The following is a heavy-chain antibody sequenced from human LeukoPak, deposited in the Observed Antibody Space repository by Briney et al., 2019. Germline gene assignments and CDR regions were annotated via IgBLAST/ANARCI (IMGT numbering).Heavy chain of an antibody. J-gene: IGHJ6*03. CDR1: GFTLSKHP. Sequence: GGSLRLSCAASGFTLSKHPMYWVRQAPGKGLEWVSSLSDTGDSRHYADSVKGRFTISRDSARSALYLQMNSLRAEDTAVYYCAKGDGTRSSYYMDVWGKGTPVTVSS. CDR3: AKGDGTRSSYYMDV. V-gene: IGHV3-23*01. D-gene: IGHD5-24*01. CDR2: LSDTGDSR.